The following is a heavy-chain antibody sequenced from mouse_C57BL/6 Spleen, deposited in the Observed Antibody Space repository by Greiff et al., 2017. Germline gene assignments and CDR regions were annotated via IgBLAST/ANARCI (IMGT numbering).Heavy chain of an antibody. V-gene: IGHV1-7*01. Sequence: QVQLQQSGADLAQPGASVKLSCTASGYTFTNYWMHWVKQRPGQGLEWIGYINPSSGYTKYTQKFKDKATLTADTSSSTAYMQLSSLTNGDSAVNYCASGFISRVGASFDYWGQGTTLTVSS. CDR3: ASGFISRVGASFDY. CDR1: GYTFTNYW. CDR2: INPSSGYT. J-gene: IGHJ2*01. D-gene: IGHD1-1*01.